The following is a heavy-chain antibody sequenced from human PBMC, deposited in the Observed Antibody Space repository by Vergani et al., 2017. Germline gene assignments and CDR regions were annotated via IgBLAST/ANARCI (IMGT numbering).Heavy chain of an antibody. Sequence: EVQLLESGGGSVQPGESLRLSCVASGFRFREHGMNLVRPAPGKGLEWVSGISGHDHRTLYADSVKGRFIISRDDSKNTLYLQMSSLRVEDTAIYYWARVGTVAAAGTHYYYYYIDVWGKGTTVTVSS. D-gene: IGHD6-13*01. V-gene: IGHV3-23*01. CDR1: GFRFREHG. CDR3: ARVGTVAAAGTHYYYYYIDV. CDR2: ISGHDHRT. J-gene: IGHJ6*03.